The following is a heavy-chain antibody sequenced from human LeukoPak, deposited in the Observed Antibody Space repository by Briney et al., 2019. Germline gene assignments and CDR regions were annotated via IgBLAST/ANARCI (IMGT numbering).Heavy chain of an antibody. CDR3: AREYSYGYGGAFDI. Sequence: SVKVSCKASGGTLSSYAISWVRQAPGQGLEWVGRIIPIFGTAKYAQKFQGRVTITTDESTSTAYMELSSLRSEDTAVYYCAREYSYGYGGAFDIWGQGTMVTVSS. J-gene: IGHJ3*02. CDR1: GGTLSSYA. D-gene: IGHD5-18*01. CDR2: IIPIFGTA. V-gene: IGHV1-69*05.